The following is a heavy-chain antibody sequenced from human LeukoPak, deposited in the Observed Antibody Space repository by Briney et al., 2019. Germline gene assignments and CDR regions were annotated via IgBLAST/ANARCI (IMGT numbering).Heavy chain of an antibody. CDR2: IYYSGST. D-gene: IGHD3-10*01. Sequence: SETLSLTCTVSGGSISSYYWSWIRQPPGKGLEWIGYIYYSGSTNYNPSLKSRVTISVDTSKNQFSLKLSSVTAADTAVYYCARESPMVWYYFDYWGQGALVTVSS. J-gene: IGHJ4*02. CDR1: GGSISSYY. V-gene: IGHV4-59*01. CDR3: ARESPMVWYYFDY.